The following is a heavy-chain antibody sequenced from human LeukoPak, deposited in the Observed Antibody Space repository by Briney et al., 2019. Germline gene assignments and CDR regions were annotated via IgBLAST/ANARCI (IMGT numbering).Heavy chain of an antibody. CDR1: GGSFSGYY. D-gene: IGHD3-22*01. V-gene: IGHV4-34*01. CDR2: INHSGST. Sequence: PSETLSLTCAVYGGSFSGYYWSWIRQPPGKGLEWIGEINHSGSTNYNPSLKSRVTISVDTSKNQFSLKLSSVTAADTAVYYCRSGGGGRDSGGYYYDYYFDYWGQGTLVTVSS. CDR3: RSGGGGRDSGGYYYDYYFDY. J-gene: IGHJ4*02.